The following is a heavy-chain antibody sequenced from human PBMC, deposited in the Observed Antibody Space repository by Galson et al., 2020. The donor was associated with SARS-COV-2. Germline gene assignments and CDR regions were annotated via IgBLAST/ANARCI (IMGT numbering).Heavy chain of an antibody. J-gene: IGHJ6*02. V-gene: IGHV4-39*01. CDR2: IYYSGST. CDR1: GGSISSSSYY. D-gene: IGHD5-18*01. CDR3: ARTGGYSYGIYYYGMDV. Sequence: SETLSLTCTVSGGSISSSSYYWGWIRQPPGKGLEWIGSIYYSGSTYYNPSLKSRVTISVDTSKNQFSLKLSSVTAADTAVYYFARTGGYSYGIYYYGMDVWGQGTTVTVSS.